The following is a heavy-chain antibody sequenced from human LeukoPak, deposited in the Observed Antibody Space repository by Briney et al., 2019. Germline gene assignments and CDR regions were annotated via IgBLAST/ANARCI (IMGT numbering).Heavy chain of an antibody. CDR1: GDSVSRTDAG. J-gene: IGHJ4*02. CDR2: TYYRSKWYN. Sequence: SQTLSLTCAISGDSVSRTDAGWNWIRQSPSRGLEWLGRTYYRSKWYNDYAVSVKSRITINPDTSKNQFSLQLNSVTPEDTAVYYCARERGHYGDLYFDYWGQGTLVTVSS. D-gene: IGHD4-17*01. V-gene: IGHV6-1*01. CDR3: ARERGHYGDLYFDY.